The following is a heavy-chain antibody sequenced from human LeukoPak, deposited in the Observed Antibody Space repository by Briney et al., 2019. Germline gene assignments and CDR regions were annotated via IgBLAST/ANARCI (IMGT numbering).Heavy chain of an antibody. CDR3: AKVGDIVVVPSADYYMDV. Sequence: GGSLRLSCAASGFTFNMYDMHWVRQAPGKGLEWVACVRSDGSNEFYADSLKGRLTISRDNSKNTLYLQMNSLRAEDTAVYYCAKVGDIVVVPSADYYMDVWGKGTTVTVSS. D-gene: IGHD2-2*01. J-gene: IGHJ6*03. CDR2: VRSDGSNE. CDR1: GFTFNMYD. V-gene: IGHV3-30*02.